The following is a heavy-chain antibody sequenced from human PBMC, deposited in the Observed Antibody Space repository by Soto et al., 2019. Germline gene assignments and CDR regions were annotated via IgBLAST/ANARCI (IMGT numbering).Heavy chain of an antibody. CDR3: AREGTRMGYYYYVMEV. CDR2: INANSGGT. V-gene: IGHV1-3*01. J-gene: IGHJ6*03. Sequence: ASVNVSSNASGYSFTSYAMHSLRQSPGQRLEWMGWINANSGGTKYAQKFQGRVTMTRDTSASTAYMELSRLRSDDTAVYYFAREGTRMGYYYYVMEVLVKGNTVT. CDR1: GYSFTSYA. D-gene: IGHD2-15*01.